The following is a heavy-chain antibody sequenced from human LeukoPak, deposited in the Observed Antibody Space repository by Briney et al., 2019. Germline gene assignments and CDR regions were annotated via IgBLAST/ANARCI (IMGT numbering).Heavy chain of an antibody. D-gene: IGHD2-2*01. V-gene: IGHV1-69*05. CDR1: GGTFSNYG. Sequence: GASVKVSCKASGGTFSNYGINWVRQAPGQGLEWMGGIIPIFGTTNYAQKFQGRVTMTRDTSISTAYMELSRLRSDDTAVYYCARDTGVRGYCSSTSCQNWFDPWGQGTLVTVSS. CDR3: ARDTGVRGYCSSTSCQNWFDP. CDR2: IIPIFGTT. J-gene: IGHJ5*02.